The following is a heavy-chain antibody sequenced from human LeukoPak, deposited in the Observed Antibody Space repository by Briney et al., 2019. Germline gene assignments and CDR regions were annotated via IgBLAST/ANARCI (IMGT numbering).Heavy chain of an antibody. CDR3: AHSPRGYSYGYGWYYFDY. D-gene: IGHD5-18*01. V-gene: IGHV2-5*02. J-gene: IGHJ4*02. CDR1: GFSLRTSGVG. CDR2: IYWDDDN. Sequence: SGPTLFNHTPTLTLTCTFSGFSLRTSGVGVGWIRQPPAKALEWLALIYWDDDNRYSPSLKSRLTITKDTSKNRVVLTMTNMDPVDTATYYCAHSPRGYSYGYGWYYFDYWGQGTLVTVSS.